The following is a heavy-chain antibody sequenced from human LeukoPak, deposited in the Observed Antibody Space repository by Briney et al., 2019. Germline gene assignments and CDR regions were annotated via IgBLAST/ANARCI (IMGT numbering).Heavy chain of an antibody. CDR3: ARKLYYYDTSPAGWFDP. Sequence: PGGSLRLSCAASGFTFSSYSMNWVRQAPGKGLEWVSSISSSSSYIYYADSVKGRFTISRDNAKNSLFLQISGLRAEDTAVYHCARKLYYYDTSPAGWFDPWGQGTLVTVS. V-gene: IGHV3-21*01. CDR1: GFTFSSYS. J-gene: IGHJ5*02. D-gene: IGHD3-22*01. CDR2: ISSSSSYI.